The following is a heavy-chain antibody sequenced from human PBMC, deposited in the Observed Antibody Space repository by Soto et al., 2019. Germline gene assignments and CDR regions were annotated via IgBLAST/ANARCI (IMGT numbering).Heavy chain of an antibody. V-gene: IGHV4-59*01. J-gene: IGHJ4*02. CDR3: ARGKAGGSGFFDY. CDR2: IYSDGST. D-gene: IGHD3-10*01. Sequence: SETLSLTCSVSGDSISSYFWTWIRQPPGKGLEWIGYIYSDGSTNYNPSLKSRVTISIDTSKNQFSLKLSSVTAADTAIYYCARGKAGGSGFFDYWGQGVLVTVSS. CDR1: GDSISSYF.